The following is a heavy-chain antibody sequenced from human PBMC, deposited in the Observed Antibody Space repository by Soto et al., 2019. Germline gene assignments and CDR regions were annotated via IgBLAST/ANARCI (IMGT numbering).Heavy chain of an antibody. D-gene: IGHD1-26*01. Sequence: SETLSLTCTVSGGSINNGGYYWGWIRQTPGKGLECIGSIYYSGSTYYNPSLKSRGTISVDTSKNQFSLKLSSVTAADTAVYYCARHVVGATTRFDYWGQGTLVTVSS. J-gene: IGHJ4*02. CDR2: IYYSGST. CDR1: GGSINNGGYY. CDR3: ARHVVGATTRFDY. V-gene: IGHV4-39*01.